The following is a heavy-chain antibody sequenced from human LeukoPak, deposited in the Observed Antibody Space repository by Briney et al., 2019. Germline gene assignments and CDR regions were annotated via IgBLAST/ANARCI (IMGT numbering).Heavy chain of an antibody. J-gene: IGHJ5*02. CDR1: GFTFSNYA. CDR2: IRGDGGGA. Sequence: PGGSLRLSCAASGFTFSNYAMTWVRQAPGKGLEWVSSIRGDGGGAVYTDSVKGRFTTSRDNSKNMLYLQMNSLRAEDTALYYCTKDPNGDYIGAFDPWGQGTLVTVSS. V-gene: IGHV3-23*01. D-gene: IGHD4-17*01. CDR3: TKDPNGDYIGAFDP.